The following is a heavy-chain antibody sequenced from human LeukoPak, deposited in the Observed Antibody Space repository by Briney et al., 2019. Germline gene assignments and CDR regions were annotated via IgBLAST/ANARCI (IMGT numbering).Heavy chain of an antibody. Sequence: GGSLRLSCLASGFTFSNYAMHWVRQAPGKGLEYVSAISSNGGSTYYADSVKGRFTISRDNSKNTLYLQMSSLRAEDTAVYYCVKALGYCSGGSCLAFDIWGQGTMVTVSS. CDR2: ISSNGGST. J-gene: IGHJ3*02. CDR1: GFTFSNYA. D-gene: IGHD2-15*01. CDR3: VKALGYCSGGSCLAFDI. V-gene: IGHV3-64D*06.